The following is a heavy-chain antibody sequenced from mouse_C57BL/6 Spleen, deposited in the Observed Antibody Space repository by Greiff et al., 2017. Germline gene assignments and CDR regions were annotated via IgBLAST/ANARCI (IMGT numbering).Heavy chain of an antibody. J-gene: IGHJ4*01. V-gene: IGHV3-6*01. CDR3: ARGHYAMDY. CDR1: GYSITSGYY. CDR2: ISYDGSN. Sequence: EVQRVESGPGLVKPSQSLSLTCSVTGYSITSGYYWNWIRQFPGNKLEWMGYISYDGSNNYNPSLKNRISITRDTSKNQFFLKLNSVTTEDTATYYCARGHYAMDYWGQGTSVTVSS.